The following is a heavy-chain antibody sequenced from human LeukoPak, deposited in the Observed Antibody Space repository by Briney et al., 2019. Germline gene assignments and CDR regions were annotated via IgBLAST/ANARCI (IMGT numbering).Heavy chain of an antibody. CDR3: ARDTGNWFDP. Sequence: NSSETLSLTCTVSGGSISRGSYYWSWIRQPPEKGLEWIGYIYYSGSTNYNPSLKSRVTISVDTSKNQFSLKLSSVTAADTAVYYCARDTGNWFDPWGQGTLVTVSS. J-gene: IGHJ5*02. CDR1: GGSISRGSYY. V-gene: IGHV4-61*01. CDR2: IYYSGST. D-gene: IGHD2-8*02.